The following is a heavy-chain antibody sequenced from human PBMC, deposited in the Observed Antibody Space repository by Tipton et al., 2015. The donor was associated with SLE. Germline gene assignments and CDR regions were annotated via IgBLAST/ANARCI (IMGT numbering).Heavy chain of an antibody. J-gene: IGHJ4*02. Sequence: TLSLTCAVSGYSISSVYYWGWIRQAPGKGLEWIGSIFHSGSTDYKSSLKSRVTISVDTSKNQFSLKLSSVTATDTAVYYCAREVGSTWTPRFDYWGQGALVTVS. V-gene: IGHV4-38-2*02. D-gene: IGHD6-13*01. CDR3: AREVGSTWTPRFDY. CDR2: IFHSGST. CDR1: GYSISSVYY.